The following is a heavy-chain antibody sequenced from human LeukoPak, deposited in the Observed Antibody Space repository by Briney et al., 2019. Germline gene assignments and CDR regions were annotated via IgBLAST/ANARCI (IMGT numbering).Heavy chain of an antibody. CDR2: IYYTGST. Sequence: SETLSLTCTVAGGSISGFYWSWVRQPPGKGLEWIGYIYYTGSTNYNPSLKNRVTISVDTSKNQFSLRLRSVTAADTAVYYCARLATYGDYSDWGQGTLVTVSS. V-gene: IGHV4-59*08. CDR1: GGSISGFY. D-gene: IGHD4-17*01. J-gene: IGHJ4*02. CDR3: ARLATYGDYSD.